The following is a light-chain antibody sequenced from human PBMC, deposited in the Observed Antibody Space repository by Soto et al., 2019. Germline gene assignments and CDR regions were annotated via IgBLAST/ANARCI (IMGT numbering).Light chain of an antibody. V-gene: IGKV3D-20*02. CDR1: QSVTSNY. CDR2: DAS. Sequence: EIVLTQSPGTLSLSPGERATLFCRASQSVTSNYLAWYQQKPGQAPRLLIYDASSRATGIPDRFSGSGSGTDFTLTISRLELEDFAVYYCQQRSNWPETFGQGTKLEIK. CDR3: QQRSNWPET. J-gene: IGKJ2*01.